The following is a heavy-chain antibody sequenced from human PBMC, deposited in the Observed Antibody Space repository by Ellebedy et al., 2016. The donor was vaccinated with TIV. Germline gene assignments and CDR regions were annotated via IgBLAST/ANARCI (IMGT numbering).Heavy chain of an antibody. CDR1: GFTFSSYW. CDR3: AKVPVGYCRSPNCFYLDY. J-gene: IGHJ4*02. V-gene: IGHV3-74*01. CDR2: IYNDGSIT. Sequence: PGGSLRLSCAASGFTFSSYWMHWVRQAPGKGPVWVARIYNDGSITSYADSVKGRFTISRDNSKNTLYLQMNSLRAEDTAVYYGAKVPVGYCRSPNCFYLDYWGQGTLVTVSS. D-gene: IGHD2-2*01.